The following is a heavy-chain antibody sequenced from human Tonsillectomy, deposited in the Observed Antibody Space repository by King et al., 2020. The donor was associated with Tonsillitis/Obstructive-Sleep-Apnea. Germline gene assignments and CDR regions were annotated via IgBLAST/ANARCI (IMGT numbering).Heavy chain of an antibody. V-gene: IGHV1-8*01. CDR1: GYTFTTYD. J-gene: IGHJ6*03. Sequence: VQLVESGAEVKKPGASVKVSCTASGYTFTTYDINWVRQATGQGLEWMGWMNPNSGNTGYVQKFQGRVTMTRNTSISTAYMELSSLRSEDTAVYYCARVYYDNSGYYMDVWGKGTTVTVSS. CDR2: MNPNSGNT. D-gene: IGHD3-22*01. CDR3: ARVYYDNSGYYMDV.